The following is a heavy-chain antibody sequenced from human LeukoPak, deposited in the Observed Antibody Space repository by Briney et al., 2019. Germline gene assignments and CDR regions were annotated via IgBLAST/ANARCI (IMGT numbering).Heavy chain of an antibody. CDR3: AKGVVRAAPFDY. V-gene: IGHV3-23*01. CDR2: ISGSGAST. D-gene: IGHD2-2*01. Sequence: PGGSLRLSCVGSGFTFGSYAMSWVRQAPGKGLEWVSVISGSGASTYYADSVKGRFTISRDNSKNTQYLQMNSLRAEDTAVYYCAKGVVRAAPFDYWGQGTLVTVSS. CDR1: GFTFGSYA. J-gene: IGHJ4*02.